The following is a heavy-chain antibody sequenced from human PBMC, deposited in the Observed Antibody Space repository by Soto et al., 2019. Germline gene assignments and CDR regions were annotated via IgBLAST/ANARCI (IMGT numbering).Heavy chain of an antibody. CDR3: ARDHLLPSQYSSGWADY. D-gene: IGHD6-19*01. CDR1: GGTFSSYA. J-gene: IGHJ4*02. CDR2: IIPIFGTA. V-gene: IGHV1-69*13. Sequence: RASVKVSCKASGGTFSSYAISWVRQAPGQGLEWMGGIIPIFGTANYAQKFQGRVTITADESTSTAYMELSSLRSEDTAVYYCARDHLLPSQYSSGWADYWGQGTLVTVSS.